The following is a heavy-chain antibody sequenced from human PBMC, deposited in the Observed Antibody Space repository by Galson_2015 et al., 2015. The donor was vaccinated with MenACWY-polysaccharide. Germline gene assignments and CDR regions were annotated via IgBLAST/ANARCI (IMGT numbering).Heavy chain of an antibody. V-gene: IGHV3-33*01. CDR1: GFTFSSYG. CDR2: TWYDGSNK. CDR3: ARDLVPYSNSLGLQN. J-gene: IGHJ1*01. D-gene: IGHD6-13*01. Sequence: SLRLSCAASGFTFSSYGMHWVRQAPGKGLEWVAVTWYDGSNKYYADSVKGRFTISRDNSKNTLYLQMNSLRAEDTAVYYCARDLVPYSNSLGLQNWGQGTLVTVSS.